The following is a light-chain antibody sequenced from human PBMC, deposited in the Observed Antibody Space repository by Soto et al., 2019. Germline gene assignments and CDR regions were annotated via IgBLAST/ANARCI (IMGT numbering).Light chain of an antibody. Sequence: EIVLTQSPGTLSLSPGERATLSCRASQSISSSYLAWYQQKPGQPPRLLIYGASSRATGIPDRFSGSGSGTDFTLTISRLEPEDFAVYYCQQYGSSPPMYTFGQGTKVEIK. CDR3: QQYGSSPPMYT. V-gene: IGKV3-20*01. J-gene: IGKJ2*01. CDR2: GAS. CDR1: QSISSSY.